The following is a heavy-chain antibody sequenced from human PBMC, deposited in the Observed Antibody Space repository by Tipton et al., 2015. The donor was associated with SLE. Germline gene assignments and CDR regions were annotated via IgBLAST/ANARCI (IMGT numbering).Heavy chain of an antibody. Sequence: TLSLTCTVSGASISNYCWSWIRRPAGKGLEWIGRICTSGGTNYNPYHRTRVTMTIHTSKTQFSLKLSSVTAADTAVYYCARESLVAPSCFDPWGQGTLVTVSS. D-gene: IGHD5-12*01. CDR1: GASISNYC. V-gene: IGHV4-4*07. J-gene: IGHJ5*02. CDR3: ARESLVAPSCFDP. CDR2: ICTSGGT.